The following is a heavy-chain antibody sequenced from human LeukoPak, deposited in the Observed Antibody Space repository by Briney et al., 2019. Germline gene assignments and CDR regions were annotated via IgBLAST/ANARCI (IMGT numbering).Heavy chain of an antibody. V-gene: IGHV1-2*02. Sequence: ASVKVSCKASGYTFTGYYMHWVRQAPGQGLEWMGWINPNSGGTNYAQKFQGRVTMTGDTSISTAYMELSRLRSDDTAVYYCARGWRVGAIWSVNYWGQGTLVTVSS. D-gene: IGHD1-26*01. CDR2: INPNSGGT. J-gene: IGHJ4*02. CDR1: GYTFTGYY. CDR3: ARGWRVGAIWSVNY.